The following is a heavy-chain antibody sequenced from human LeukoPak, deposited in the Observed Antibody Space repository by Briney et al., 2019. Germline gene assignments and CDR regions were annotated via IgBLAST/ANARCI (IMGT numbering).Heavy chain of an antibody. CDR1: GFTFSSYG. V-gene: IGHV3-30*18. CDR3: ANQALLDWD. J-gene: IGHJ4*02. Sequence: PGRSQRLSCAASGFTFSSYGMHWVRQAPGKGLEWVAVISYDGSNKYYADSVKGRFTISRDNSKNTLYLQMNSLRVEDTAVYYCANQALLDWDWGQGTLVTVSS. D-gene: IGHD2-15*01. CDR2: ISYDGSNK.